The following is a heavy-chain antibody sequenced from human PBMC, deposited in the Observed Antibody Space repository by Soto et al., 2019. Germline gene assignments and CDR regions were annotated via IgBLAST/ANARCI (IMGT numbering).Heavy chain of an antibody. V-gene: IGHV3-30-3*01. D-gene: IGHD6-19*01. CDR1: GFTFSSYA. CDR2: ISYDGSNK. J-gene: IGHJ4*02. Sequence: GGSLRLSCAASGFTFSSYAMHWVRQAPGKGLEWVAVISYDGSNKYYADSVKGRFTISRDSSKNTLYLQMNSLRAEDTAVYYCAREYSSGWYSRGKVDYWGQGTLVTVS. CDR3: AREYSSGWYSRGKVDY.